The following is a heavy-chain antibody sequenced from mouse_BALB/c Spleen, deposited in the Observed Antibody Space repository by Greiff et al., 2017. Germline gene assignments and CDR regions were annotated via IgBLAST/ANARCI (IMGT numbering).Heavy chain of an antibody. D-gene: IGHD1-2*01. Sequence: EVQLQQSGTVLVRPGASVKMSCKASGYTFTSYWMHWVKQRPGQGLEWIGAIYPGNSDTSYNQKFKGKAKLTAVTSTSTAYMELSSLTNEDSAVYYYTRRVTTADWYFDVWGAGTTVTVSS. CDR3: TRRVTTADWYFDV. J-gene: IGHJ1*01. CDR1: GYTFTSYW. CDR2: IYPGNSDT. V-gene: IGHV1-5*01.